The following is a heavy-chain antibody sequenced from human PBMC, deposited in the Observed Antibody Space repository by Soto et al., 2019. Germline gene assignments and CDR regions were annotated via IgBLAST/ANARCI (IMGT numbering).Heavy chain of an antibody. D-gene: IGHD3-10*01. Sequence: PGGSLRLSCATSGFTFSSYEMNWVRQGPGKGLEWVSYISSSGTAIYYADSVKGRFTISRDNAKNSLFLQMNSLRAEDTAVYYCVRESMHYSGSATPLWFDTWGQGTLVTVSS. CDR3: VRESMHYSGSATPLWFDT. V-gene: IGHV3-48*03. CDR2: ISSSGTAI. J-gene: IGHJ5*02. CDR1: GFTFSSYE.